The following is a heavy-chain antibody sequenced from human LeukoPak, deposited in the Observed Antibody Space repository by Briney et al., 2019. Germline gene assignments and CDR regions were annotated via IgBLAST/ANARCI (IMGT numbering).Heavy chain of an antibody. CDR3: ARVMYSSRGRFAFDI. CDR1: GGSTSSYY. J-gene: IGHJ3*02. Sequence: PSETLSLTCTVSGGSTSSYYWSWIRQPPGKGLEWIGYIYYSGSTNYNPSLKSRVTISVDTSKNQFSLKLSSVTAADTAVYYCARVMYSSRGRFAFDIWGQGTMVTVSS. V-gene: IGHV4-59*01. CDR2: IYYSGST. D-gene: IGHD6-13*01.